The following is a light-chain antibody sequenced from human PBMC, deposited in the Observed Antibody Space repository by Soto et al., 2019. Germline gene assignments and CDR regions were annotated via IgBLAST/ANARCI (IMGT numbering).Light chain of an antibody. CDR1: SSNIGAGYA. CDR3: QSFDSGRSVVV. J-gene: IGLJ2*01. Sequence: QSVLTHPPSVSVAPGQRITISCTGSSSNIGAGYAVHWYQHLPGTAPKLLIFDNNNRPSGVTDRSSGSKSGTSASLAITGLQAEDEADYYCQSFDSGRSVVVFGGGTKLTVL. CDR2: DNN. V-gene: IGLV1-40*01.